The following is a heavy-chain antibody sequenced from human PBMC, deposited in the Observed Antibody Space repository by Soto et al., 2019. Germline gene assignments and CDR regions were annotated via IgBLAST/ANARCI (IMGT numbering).Heavy chain of an antibody. V-gene: IGHV1-2*04. CDR2: INPKNGAT. CDR1: GYSFTGYS. J-gene: IGHJ4*02. Sequence: ASVKVSCKASGYSFTGYSMHWVRQAPGQGLEWMGWINPKNGATNYARKFQGWVTMIRDTSISTVYMELRNLKSDDTAVYYCAKDGFRVRRNFDYWGQGTLVTVSS. D-gene: IGHD1-1*01. CDR3: AKDGFRVRRNFDY.